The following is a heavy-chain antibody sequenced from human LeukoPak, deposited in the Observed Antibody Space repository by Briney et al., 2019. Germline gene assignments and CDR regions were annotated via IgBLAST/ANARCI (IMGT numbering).Heavy chain of an antibody. J-gene: IGHJ4*02. CDR3: ARLGGTLGY. Sequence: GGSLRLSCAASGFTFSSYEMNWVRQAPGKGLEWVSYISSSGGTIYYADSVKGRFTISRDNAKNSLYLQMNSLRAEDTAVYYCARLGGTLGYWGQGTLVTVSS. D-gene: IGHD3-3*01. CDR1: GFTFSSYE. CDR2: ISSSGGTI. V-gene: IGHV3-48*03.